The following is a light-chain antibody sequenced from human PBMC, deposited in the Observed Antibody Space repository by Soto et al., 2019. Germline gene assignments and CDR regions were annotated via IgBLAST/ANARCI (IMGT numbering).Light chain of an antibody. CDR1: SSNIGRNT. J-gene: IGLJ1*01. Sequence: QSVLTQPPSASVTPRQRVTISCSGSSSNIGRNTVSWYQHLPGTAPNLLIFTDNQRPSGVPDRFSGSKSGTSASLVVSGLQSEDGADYYCAAWDERLNGFYVFGTGTKV. CDR3: AAWDERLNGFYV. CDR2: TDN. V-gene: IGLV1-44*01.